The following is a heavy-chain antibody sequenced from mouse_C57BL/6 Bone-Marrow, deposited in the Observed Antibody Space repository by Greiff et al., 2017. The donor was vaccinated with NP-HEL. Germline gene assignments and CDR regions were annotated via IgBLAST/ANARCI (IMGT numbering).Heavy chain of an antibody. D-gene: IGHD1-1*01. CDR2: FHPYNDDT. Sequence: QVHVKPSGAELVKPGASVKMSCKASGYTFTTYPIAWMKQSHGKCLEWIGNFHPYNDDTKYNEKFKGKATLTVEKSSSTVYLDLSRLTSDYSAVYYCARRSNFDYAMDYWGQGTSVTVSS. V-gene: IGHV1-47*01. CDR1: GYTFTTYP. J-gene: IGHJ4*01. CDR3: ARRSNFDYAMDY.